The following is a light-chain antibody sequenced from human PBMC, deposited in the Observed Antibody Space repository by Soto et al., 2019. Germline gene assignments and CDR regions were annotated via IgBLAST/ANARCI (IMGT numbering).Light chain of an antibody. CDR3: QQSYKIPFT. J-gene: IGKJ3*01. CDR1: QSISKY. V-gene: IGKV1-39*01. Sequence: DIQMTQSPSSLSASVGDRVTITCRASQSISKYLNWYQQKPGKAPKLLIYAASTLQSGIPSRFTGSESGTEFTLTISSLQPDDSATYFCQQSYKIPFTFGHGTKVDIK. CDR2: AAS.